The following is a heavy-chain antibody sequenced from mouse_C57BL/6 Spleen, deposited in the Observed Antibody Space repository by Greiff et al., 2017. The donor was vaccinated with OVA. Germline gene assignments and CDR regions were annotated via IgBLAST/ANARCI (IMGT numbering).Heavy chain of an antibody. CDR2: IYPGDGDT. CDR1: GYAFSSSW. V-gene: IGHV1-82*01. D-gene: IGHD1-1*01. Sequence: VQGVESGPELVKPGASVKISCKASGYAFSSSWMNWVKQRPGKGLEWIGRIYPGDGDTNYNGKFKGKATLTADKSSSTAYMQLSSLTSEDSAVYVGARALITTVVEDYWGQGTTLTVSS. J-gene: IGHJ2*01. CDR3: ARALITTVVEDY.